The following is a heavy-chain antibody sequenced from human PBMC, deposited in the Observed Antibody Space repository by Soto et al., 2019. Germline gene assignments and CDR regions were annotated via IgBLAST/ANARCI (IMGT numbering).Heavy chain of an antibody. CDR2: ISYDGSDK. CDR3: AKGVPSPTQHAFDI. V-gene: IGHV3-30*18. CDR1: GFTFSSYS. J-gene: IGHJ3*02. Sequence: GGSLRLSCAASGFTFSSYSMNWVRQAPGKGLEWVAMISYDGSDKYFSDSVKGRLTISRDNSKNTVSLEMNSLRTKDTAAYYCAKGVPSPTQHAFDIWGQGTMVSVTS.